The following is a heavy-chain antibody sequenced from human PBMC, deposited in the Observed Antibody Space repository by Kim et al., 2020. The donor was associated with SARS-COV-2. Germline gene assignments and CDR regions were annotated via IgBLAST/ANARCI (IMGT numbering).Heavy chain of an antibody. V-gene: IGHV4-59*01. CDR2: IYYSGST. Sequence: SETLSLTCTVSGGSISNYYWSWIRQPPGKGLEWIAYIYYSGSTNYNPSLRSRVTISVDTSKNQFSLKLSSVTAADTAVYYCARGGARSVAFDIWGQGTMVTVSS. CDR3: ARGGARSVAFDI. D-gene: IGHD3-16*01. J-gene: IGHJ3*02. CDR1: GGSISNYY.